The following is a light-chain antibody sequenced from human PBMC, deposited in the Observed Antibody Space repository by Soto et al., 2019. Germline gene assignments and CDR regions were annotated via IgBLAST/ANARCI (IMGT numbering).Light chain of an antibody. CDR1: QAIGHY. CDR3: QQLNTYPLT. V-gene: IGKV1-9*01. J-gene: IGKJ4*02. Sequence: DIQLTQSPSFLSASVGGRVTITCRASQAIGHYLAWYQQRPGTAPNLLISAASTLQSGVPSRFSGSGSGTEFTLTISSLQPADFATYYCQQLNTYPLTFGGGTRVELK. CDR2: AAS.